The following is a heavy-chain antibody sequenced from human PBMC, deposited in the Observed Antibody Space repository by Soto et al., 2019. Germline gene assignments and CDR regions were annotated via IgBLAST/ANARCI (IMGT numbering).Heavy chain of an antibody. CDR3: ARGLRYCSSTSCYHPFDP. Sequence: QVQLVESGGGVVQPGRSLRLSCAASGFTFSSYAMHWVRQAPGKGLEWVAVISYDGSNKYYADSVKGRFTISRDNSKNALYLQMNSLRGEDTAVYYCARGLRYCSSTSCYHPFDPWGQGTLVTVSS. CDR1: GFTFSSYA. CDR2: ISYDGSNK. D-gene: IGHD2-2*01. V-gene: IGHV3-30-3*01. J-gene: IGHJ5*02.